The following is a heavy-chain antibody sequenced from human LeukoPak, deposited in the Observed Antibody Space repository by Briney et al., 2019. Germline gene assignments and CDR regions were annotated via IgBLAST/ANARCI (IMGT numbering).Heavy chain of an antibody. CDR1: GGSISSDY. CDR3: ARPNQVLLYGMDV. V-gene: IGHV4-59*08. CDR2: IYSYKSN. D-gene: IGHD1-14*01. J-gene: IGHJ6*02. Sequence: SDTLSLTCNVSGGSISSDYWSWIRQPPGKGLEWIGYIYSYKSNNYNPSLRSRVTISDDTATNQLSLKLRSVPAADSAVYYCARPNQVLLYGMDVWGQGTTVTVSS.